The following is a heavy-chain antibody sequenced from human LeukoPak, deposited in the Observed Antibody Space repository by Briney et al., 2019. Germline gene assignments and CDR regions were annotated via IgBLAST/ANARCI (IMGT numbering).Heavy chain of an antibody. J-gene: IGHJ4*02. D-gene: IGHD6-19*01. V-gene: IGHV3-7*01. CDR3: ARDLVDSSGWYCFDY. CDR2: IKQDGSEK. Sequence: RGSLRLSCAASGFTFSSYWMSWVRQAPGKGLEWVANIKQDGSEKYYVDSVKGRFTISRDNAKNSLYLQMNSLRAEDTAVYYCARDLVDSSGWYCFDYWGQGTLVTVSS. CDR1: GFTFSSYW.